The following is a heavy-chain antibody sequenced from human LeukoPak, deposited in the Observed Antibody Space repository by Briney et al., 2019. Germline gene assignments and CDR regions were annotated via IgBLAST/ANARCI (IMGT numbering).Heavy chain of an antibody. Sequence: GGSLRLSCAASGFTFSSYSMNWVRQAPGKGLEWVSSISSSSSYIYYADSVKGRFTISRDNAKNSLYLQMHSLRAEDTAVYYCAREGSRATMFDYWGQGTLVTVSS. CDR2: ISSSSSYI. J-gene: IGHJ4*02. CDR3: AREGSRATMFDY. CDR1: GFTFSSYS. V-gene: IGHV3-21*01. D-gene: IGHD1-26*01.